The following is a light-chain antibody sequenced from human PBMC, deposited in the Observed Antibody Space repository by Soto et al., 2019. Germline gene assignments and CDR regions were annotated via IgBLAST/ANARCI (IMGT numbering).Light chain of an antibody. Sequence: QSVLTQPPSASGTPGQRVTISCSGSSSNIGTYTVNWYQQVPGTAPKLLIYSNNQRPSGVPNRFSGSKSGTSASLAISGLQSEDEADYYCAAWDASLNGVIFGGGTKVTVL. V-gene: IGLV1-44*01. J-gene: IGLJ2*01. CDR3: AAWDASLNGVI. CDR1: SSNIGTYT. CDR2: SNN.